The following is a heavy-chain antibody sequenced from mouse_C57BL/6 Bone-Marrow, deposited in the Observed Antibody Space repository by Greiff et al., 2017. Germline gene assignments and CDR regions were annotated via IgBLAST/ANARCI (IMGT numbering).Heavy chain of an antibody. V-gene: IGHV1-42*01. D-gene: IGHD1-1*01. CDR1: GYSFTGYY. J-gene: IGHJ4*01. Sequence: EVKLEESGPELVKPGASVKISCKASGYSFTGYYMNWVKQSPEKSLEWIGEINPSTGGTTYNQKFKAKATLTVDKSSSTAYMELHSLTSEDSAVYFCARYGTAYAMDYWGQGTSVTVSS. CDR3: ARYGTAYAMDY. CDR2: INPSTGGT.